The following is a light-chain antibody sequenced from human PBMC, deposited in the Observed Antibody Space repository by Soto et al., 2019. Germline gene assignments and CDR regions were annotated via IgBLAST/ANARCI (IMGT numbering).Light chain of an antibody. CDR2: GAS. CDR3: HQYGSSLIT. V-gene: IGKV3-20*01. J-gene: IGKJ5*01. CDR1: QSISSSY. Sequence: EIVLTQSPGTLSLSPGERATLSCRASQSISSSYLAWYQHKPGQAPRLLIYGASSRATGIPDRFSGSGSGTDFTLTISRLEPEDFAVYYCHQYGSSLITFGQGTRLEI.